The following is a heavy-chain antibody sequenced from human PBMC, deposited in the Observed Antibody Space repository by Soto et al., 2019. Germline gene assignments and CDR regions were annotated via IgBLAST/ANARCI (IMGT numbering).Heavy chain of an antibody. Sequence: PGGSLRLSCAASGFTFSSYSMNGVRQAPGKGLEWVSYISSSSSTIYYADSVKGRFTISRDNAKNSLYLQMNSLRAEDTAVYYCARAFDIVVVPAAPYNWFEPWGQGNLVTVSS. D-gene: IGHD2-2*01. CDR3: ARAFDIVVVPAAPYNWFEP. CDR1: GFTFSSYS. CDR2: ISSSSSTI. V-gene: IGHV3-48*01. J-gene: IGHJ5*02.